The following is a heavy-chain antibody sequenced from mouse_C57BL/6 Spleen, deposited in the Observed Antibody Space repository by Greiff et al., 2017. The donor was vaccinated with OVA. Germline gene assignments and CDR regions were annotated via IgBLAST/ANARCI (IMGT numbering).Heavy chain of an antibody. CDR2: IWTGGGT. CDR3: ARRRNSNYDYYAMDY. J-gene: IGHJ4*01. D-gene: IGHD2-5*01. CDR1: GFSLTSYA. V-gene: IGHV2-9-1*01. Sequence: VQLQQSGPGLVAPSQSLSITCTVSGFSLTSYAISWVRQPPGKGLEWLGVIWTGGGTNYNSALKSRLSISKDNSKSQVFLKMNSLQTDDTARYYCARRRNSNYDYYAMDYWGQGTSVTVSS.